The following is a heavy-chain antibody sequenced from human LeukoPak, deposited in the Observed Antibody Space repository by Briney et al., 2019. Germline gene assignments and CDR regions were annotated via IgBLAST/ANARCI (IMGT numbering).Heavy chain of an antibody. CDR2: ISGSGGST. Sequence: GGSLRLSCAASGFTFSSYAMSWVRQAPGKGLEWVSAISGSGGSTYYADSVKGRFTISRDNSKNTLYLQMNSLRAEDTAVYYCARPSYSAYYYYYYMDVWGKGTTVTVSS. CDR1: GFTFSSYA. J-gene: IGHJ6*03. D-gene: IGHD2-21*01. V-gene: IGHV3-23*01. CDR3: ARPSYSAYYYYYYMDV.